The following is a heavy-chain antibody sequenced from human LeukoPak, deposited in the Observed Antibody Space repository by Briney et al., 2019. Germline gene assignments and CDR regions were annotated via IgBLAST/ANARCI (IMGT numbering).Heavy chain of an antibody. CDR2: INHSGST. D-gene: IGHD3-10*01. CDR1: GGSFSGYY. J-gene: IGHJ4*02. V-gene: IGHV4-34*01. Sequence: SETLSLTCAVYGGSFSGYYRSWIRQPPGKGLEWIGEINHSGSTNYNPSLKSRVTISVDTSKNQFSLKLSSVTAADTAVYYCARAKLTMVRGVHVDYWGQGTLVTVSS. CDR3: ARAKLTMVRGVHVDY.